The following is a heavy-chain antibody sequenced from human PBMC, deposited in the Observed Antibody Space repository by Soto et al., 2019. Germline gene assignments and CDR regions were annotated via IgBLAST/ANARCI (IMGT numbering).Heavy chain of an antibody. V-gene: IGHV3-33*01. CDR3: ARDGQNLAPYAFDM. CDR2: IWYDGSNR. Sequence: QVQLVESGGGVVQPGMSLRLSCATSGFSFSSHAMHWVRQAPGKGLEWVAQIWYDGSNRYYADSVRGRFTISRDFFKNTAFLQMDSLRAEDTAVYYCARDGQNLAPYAFDMWGQGTLVTVSS. CDR1: GFSFSSHA. J-gene: IGHJ3*02.